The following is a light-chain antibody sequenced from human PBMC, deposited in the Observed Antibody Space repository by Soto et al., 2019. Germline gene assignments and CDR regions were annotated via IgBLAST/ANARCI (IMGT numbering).Light chain of an antibody. Sequence: QAVVTQPPSVSGAPGQAITISCTGSSSNIGANYDVHWYQQLPGTAPKLLLYANGNRPAGVPDRFSGPRFGTSASLATTGLQADDEADYYCQSYDESLGAVVFGGGTQLTVL. V-gene: IGLV1-40*01. CDR3: QSYDESLGAVV. CDR2: ANG. J-gene: IGLJ2*01. CDR1: SSNIGANYD.